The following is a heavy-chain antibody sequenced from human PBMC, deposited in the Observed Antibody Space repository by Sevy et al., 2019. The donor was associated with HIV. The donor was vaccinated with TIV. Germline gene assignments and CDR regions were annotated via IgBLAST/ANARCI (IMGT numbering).Heavy chain of an antibody. CDR1: GYSISSGYY. D-gene: IGHD3-22*01. CDR3: ARGSQPINYDGNGYYDY. CDR2: ISHRGKT. J-gene: IGHJ4*02. Sequence: SETLSLTCTVSGYSISSGYYWGWIRQTPGKGLEWLGTISHRGKTHYNPSLKSRVTISVDTSKNQFSLRLNSVTAADTAVFYCARGSQPINYDGNGYYDYWGQGTLVTVSS. V-gene: IGHV4-38-2*02.